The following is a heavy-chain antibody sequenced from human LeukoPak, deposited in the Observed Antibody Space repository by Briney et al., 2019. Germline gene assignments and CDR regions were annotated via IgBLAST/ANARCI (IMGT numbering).Heavy chain of an antibody. CDR2: IYTSGST. Sequence: SETLSLTCTVSGGSIISGSYYWSWIRQPAGKGLEWIGRIYTSGSTNYNPSLKSRVTISVDTSKNQFSLKLSSVTAADTAVYYCAREFCTGGSCYVEYFQPWGQGTLVTVSS. V-gene: IGHV4-61*02. CDR1: GGSIISGSYY. J-gene: IGHJ1*01. CDR3: AREFCTGGSCYVEYFQP. D-gene: IGHD2-15*01.